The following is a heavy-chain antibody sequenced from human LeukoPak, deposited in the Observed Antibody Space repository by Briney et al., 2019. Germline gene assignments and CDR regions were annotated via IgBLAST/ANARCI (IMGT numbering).Heavy chain of an antibody. CDR3: ARAIRVSRGAFDI. J-gene: IGHJ3*02. CDR1: GGSFSGYY. Sequence: SETLSLTCAVYGGSFSGYYWSWIRQPPGKGLEWIGEINHSGSTNYNPSLKSRVTMSVDTSKNQFSLKLSSVTAADTAVYYCARAIRVSRGAFDIWGQGTMVTVSS. V-gene: IGHV4-34*01. CDR2: INHSGST.